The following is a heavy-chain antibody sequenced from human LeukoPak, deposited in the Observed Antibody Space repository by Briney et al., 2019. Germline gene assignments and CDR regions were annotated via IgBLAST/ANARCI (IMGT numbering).Heavy chain of an antibody. Sequence: IPGGSLRLSCAASGFTLNDYYMSWIRQAPGKGLEWLSYINIGGTNTHYADSVKGRFTISRDNAKKSLYLEMNNLRAEDTAVYYCATDGAGFDTWGQGVLVTVSS. CDR2: INIGGTNT. V-gene: IGHV3-11*01. CDR1: GFTLNDYY. J-gene: IGHJ5*02. CDR3: ATDGAGFDT.